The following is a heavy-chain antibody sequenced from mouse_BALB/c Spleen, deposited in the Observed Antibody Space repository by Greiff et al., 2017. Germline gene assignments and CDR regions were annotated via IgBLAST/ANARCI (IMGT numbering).Heavy chain of an antibody. V-gene: IGHV5-6*01. J-gene: IGHJ4*01. CDR2: ISSGGSYT. CDR1: GFTFSSYG. CDR3: ATLIYDGSYYYAMDY. Sequence: EVILVESGGDLVKPGGSLKLSCAASGFTFSSYGMSWVRQTPDKRLEWVATISSGGSYTYYPDSVKGRFTISRDNAKNTLYLQMSSLKSEDTAMYYCATLIYDGSYYYAMDYWGQGTSVTVSS. D-gene: IGHD2-3*01.